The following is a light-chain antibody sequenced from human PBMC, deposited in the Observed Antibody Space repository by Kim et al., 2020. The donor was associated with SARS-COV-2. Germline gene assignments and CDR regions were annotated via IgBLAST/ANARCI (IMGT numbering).Light chain of an antibody. CDR2: EVS. J-gene: IGLJ2*01. CDR1: SSDVGNYNL. V-gene: IGLV2-23*02. Sequence: SINISCTGTSSDVGNYNLVSWYRQRPGKAPKLIIFEVSKRPSGVSDRFSGSKSGDTASLTISGLQAEDEGDYYCCSYAGSSTFVVFGGGTQLTVL. CDR3: CSYAGSSTFVV.